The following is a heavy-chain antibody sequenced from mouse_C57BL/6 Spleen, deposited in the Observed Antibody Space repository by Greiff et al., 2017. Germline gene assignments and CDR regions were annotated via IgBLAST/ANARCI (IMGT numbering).Heavy chain of an antibody. V-gene: IGHV1-80*01. CDR3: ARLGTYYGYAMDY. CDR1: GYAFSSYW. D-gene: IGHD1-1*01. CDR2: IYPGDGDT. Sequence: VQLQQSGAELVKPGASVKISCKASGYAFSSYWMNWVKQRPGKGLEWIGQIYPGDGDTNYNGKFKGKATLTADKSSSTAYMQLSSLTSEDSAVYFCARLGTYYGYAMDYWGQGTSVTVSS. J-gene: IGHJ4*01.